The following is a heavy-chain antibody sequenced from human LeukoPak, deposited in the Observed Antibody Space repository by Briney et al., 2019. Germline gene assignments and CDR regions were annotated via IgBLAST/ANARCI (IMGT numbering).Heavy chain of an antibody. V-gene: IGHV3-23*01. CDR3: AKESRGYSGYVFDY. CDR2: ISGSGGST. J-gene: IGHJ4*02. Sequence: GESLRLSCAASRFTFSSYAMSWVRQAPGKGLEWVSAISGSGGSTYYADSVKGRFTISRDNAKNTLFLQMNSLRAEDTAVYYCAKESRGYSGYVFDYWGQGTLVTVSS. CDR1: RFTFSSYA. D-gene: IGHD5-12*01.